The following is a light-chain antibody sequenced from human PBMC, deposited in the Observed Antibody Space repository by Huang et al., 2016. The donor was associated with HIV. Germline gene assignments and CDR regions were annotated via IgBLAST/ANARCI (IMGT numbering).Light chain of an antibody. J-gene: IGKJ4*01. CDR3: QKYDSAPLT. V-gene: IGKV1-27*01. CDR2: AAS. CDR1: HGIKNY. Sequence: DIQMTQSPSSLSASVGDRVTITCRASHGIKNYLAWYQQKPGTVPKLLIYAASTLQSGVPARFSGSGSETDFILTISGLQPEDVATYYCQKYDSAPLTFGGGTKVEIK.